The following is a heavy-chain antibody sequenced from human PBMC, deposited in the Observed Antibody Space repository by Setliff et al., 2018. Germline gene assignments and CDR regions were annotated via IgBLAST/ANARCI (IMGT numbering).Heavy chain of an antibody. V-gene: IGHV3-48*01. CDR2: MSHTSMI. J-gene: IGHJ4*02. D-gene: IGHD3-9*01. CDR1: GLNFNSYS. CDR3: ARDLDWAFDY. Sequence: GGSLRLSCAASGLNFNSYSMNWVRQAPGKGLEWVSYMSHTSMIYYADSVKGRFTISRDSAKNSLYLQLNSLRAEDTAMYYCARDLDWAFDYWGQGTLVTVSS.